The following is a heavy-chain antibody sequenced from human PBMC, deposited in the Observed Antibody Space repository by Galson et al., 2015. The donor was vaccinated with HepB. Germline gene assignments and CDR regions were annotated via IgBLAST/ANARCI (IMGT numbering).Heavy chain of an antibody. D-gene: IGHD6-19*01. V-gene: IGHV3-30*18. CDR3: AKDKQWLSYYYYGIDV. CDR1: GFTFSSYG. CDR2: ISYDGSNK. J-gene: IGHJ6*02. Sequence: SLRLSCAASGFTFSSYGMHRVRQAPGKGLEWVAVISYDGSNKYYADSVKGRFTISRDNSKNTLYLQRNILRAEDTSVYYCAKDKQWLSYYYYGIDVWGQGTTVTVSS.